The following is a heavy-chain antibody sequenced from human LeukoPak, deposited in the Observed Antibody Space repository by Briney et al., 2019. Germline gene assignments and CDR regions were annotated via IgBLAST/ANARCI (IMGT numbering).Heavy chain of an antibody. V-gene: IGHV1-69*04. CDR1: GGTFSSYA. Sequence: GASVKVSCKASGGTFSSYAISWVRQAPGQGLEWMGRIIPILGIANYAQKFQGRVTITADKSTSTAYMELSSLRSEDTAVYYCARARFLATHLLVTQYGMDVWGQGTTVTVSS. D-gene: IGHD3-3*01. J-gene: IGHJ6*02. CDR2: IIPILGIA. CDR3: ARARFLATHLLVTQYGMDV.